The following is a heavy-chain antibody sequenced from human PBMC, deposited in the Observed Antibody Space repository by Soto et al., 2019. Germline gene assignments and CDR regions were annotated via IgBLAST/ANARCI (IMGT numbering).Heavy chain of an antibody. CDR3: ARVWTTVTNRFDP. CDR2: IYHSGST. D-gene: IGHD4-17*01. CDR1: GGSLSRGAYS. V-gene: IGHV4-30-2*01. J-gene: IGHJ5*02. Sequence: SETLCLPCAVSGGSLSRGAYSWSWIRQPPGKGLEWIGEIYHSGSTNYNPSLKSRVTISVDKSKNQFSLKLSSVTAADTAVYYCARVWTTVTNRFDPWGQGTLVTVSS.